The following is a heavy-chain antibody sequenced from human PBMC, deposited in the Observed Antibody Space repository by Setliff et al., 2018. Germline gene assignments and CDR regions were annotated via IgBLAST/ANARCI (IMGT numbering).Heavy chain of an antibody. V-gene: IGHV1-24*01. Sequence: ASVKVSCKVSGYRLTELSMHWVRQAPGKGLEWMGGFDPEDGETIYAQKFQGRVTMTEDTSTDTAYMELSSLRSEDTAVYYCATNSGGNTIDAFDIWGQGTMVTVSS. J-gene: IGHJ3*02. CDR2: FDPEDGET. CDR3: ATNSGGNTIDAFDI. D-gene: IGHD2-15*01. CDR1: GYRLTELS.